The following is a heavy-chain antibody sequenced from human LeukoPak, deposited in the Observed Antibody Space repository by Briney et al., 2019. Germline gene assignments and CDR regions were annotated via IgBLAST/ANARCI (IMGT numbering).Heavy chain of an antibody. CDR3: ARGPIAYYDSSGYYP. D-gene: IGHD3-22*01. CDR2: INHSGST. J-gene: IGHJ5*02. CDR1: GGSLSGYY. Sequence: SETLSLTCAVYGGSLSGYYWSWIRQPPGKGLEWIGEINHSGSTNYTPSLKSRFTISVDTSKNQFSLKLSSVTAADTAVYYCARGPIAYYDSSGYYPWGQGTLVTVSS. V-gene: IGHV4-34*01.